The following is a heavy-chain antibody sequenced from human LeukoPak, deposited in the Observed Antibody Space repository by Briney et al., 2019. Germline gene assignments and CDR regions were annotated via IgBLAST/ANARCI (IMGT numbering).Heavy chain of an antibody. J-gene: IGHJ4*02. CDR3: ATSERYCSSTSCRNSFDY. CDR1: GFTFSTYW. D-gene: IGHD2-2*01. CDR2: IYSGGST. V-gene: IGHV3-53*05. Sequence: GGSLRLSCAASGFTFSTYWMSWVRQAPGKGLEWVSVIYSGGSTYYADSVKGRFTISRDNSKNTLYLQMNSLRSEDTAVYYCATSERYCSSTSCRNSFDYWGQGTLVTVSP.